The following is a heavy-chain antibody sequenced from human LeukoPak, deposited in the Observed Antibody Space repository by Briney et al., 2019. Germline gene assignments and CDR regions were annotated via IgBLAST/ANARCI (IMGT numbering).Heavy chain of an antibody. CDR3: ARDKRGGGSLGMDV. Sequence: SETLSLTCTVSGGSISSSSYYWGWIRQPPGKGLEWIGSIYYSGSAYYNPSLKSRVTISVDTSKNQFSLKLSSVTAADTAVYYCARDKRGGGSLGMDVWGQGTTVTVSS. V-gene: IGHV4-39*07. D-gene: IGHD2-15*01. CDR2: IYYSGSA. J-gene: IGHJ6*02. CDR1: GGSISSSSYY.